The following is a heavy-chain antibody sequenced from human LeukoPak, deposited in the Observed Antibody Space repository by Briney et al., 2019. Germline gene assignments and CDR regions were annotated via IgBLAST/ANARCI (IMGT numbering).Heavy chain of an antibody. V-gene: IGHV3-23*01. CDR3: AKDRSITTPGDAFDI. CDR1: GLTFSNYA. Sequence: GGSLRLSCAASGLTFSNYAMTWVRQAPGKGLEWVSAISTNGDRTYYADSVKGRFTISRDNSKNTLYLQMNSLRAEDTAVYYCAKDRSITTPGDAFDIWGQGTMVTVSS. CDR2: ISTNGDRT. D-gene: IGHD4-11*01. J-gene: IGHJ3*02.